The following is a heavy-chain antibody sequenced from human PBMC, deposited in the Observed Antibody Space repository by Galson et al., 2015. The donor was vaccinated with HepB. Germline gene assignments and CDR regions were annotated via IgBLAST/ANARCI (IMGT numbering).Heavy chain of an antibody. CDR1: GFTFSSYA. V-gene: IGHV3-23*01. D-gene: IGHD6-13*01. Sequence: SLRLSCAASGFTFSSYAMSWVRQVPGKGLDWVSLISGSGESTYHADPVKGRFIISRDNSKNTLYLQMNSLRAEDTAVYYCAKKGGSSWKWSYMDVWGKGTTVTVSS. CDR2: ISGSGEST. CDR3: AKKGGSSWKWSYMDV. J-gene: IGHJ6*03.